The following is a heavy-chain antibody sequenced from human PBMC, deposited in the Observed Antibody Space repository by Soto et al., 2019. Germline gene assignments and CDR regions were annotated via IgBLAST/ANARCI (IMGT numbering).Heavy chain of an antibody. CDR2: INTNTGNP. Sequence: GASVKVSCKASGYTFTSYAMNWVRQAPGQGLEWMGWINTNTGNPTYAQGFTGRFVFSLDTSVSTAYLQICSLKAEDTAVYYCARGTTPYYDFWSGYPYNWFDPWGQGTLVTVSS. J-gene: IGHJ5*02. CDR1: GYTFTSYA. D-gene: IGHD3-3*01. V-gene: IGHV7-4-1*01. CDR3: ARGTTPYYDFWSGYPYNWFDP.